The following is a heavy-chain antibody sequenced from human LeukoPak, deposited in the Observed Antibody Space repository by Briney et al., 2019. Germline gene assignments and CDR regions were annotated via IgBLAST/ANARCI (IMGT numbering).Heavy chain of an antibody. J-gene: IGHJ4*02. V-gene: IGHV1-2*02. Sequence: GASVKVSCKASGYTFTGYYMHWVRQAPGQGLEWMGWINPNSGGTNYAQKFQGRVTMTRDTSISTAYMELSNLRSDDTAVYSCARSNYYASSGSDYWGQGTLVTVSS. CDR2: INPNSGGT. CDR1: GYTFTGYY. D-gene: IGHD3-22*01. CDR3: ARSNYYASSGSDY.